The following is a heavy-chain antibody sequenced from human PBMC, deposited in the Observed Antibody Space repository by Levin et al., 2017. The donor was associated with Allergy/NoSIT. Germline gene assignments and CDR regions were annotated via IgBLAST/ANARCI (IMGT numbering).Heavy chain of an antibody. CDR1: GFTFSSYA. J-gene: IGHJ4*02. Sequence: GGSLRLSCAASGFTFSSYAMTWVRQAPGKGLEWVSGIRGSGATRFYADSVKGRFTISRDNSQNTLYLQMNSLRADDTAVYYCAKKVRDYFGSGSYSSLDNWGQGTLVTVSS. V-gene: IGHV3-23*01. CDR2: IRGSGATR. CDR3: AKKVRDYFGSGSYSSLDN. D-gene: IGHD3-10*01.